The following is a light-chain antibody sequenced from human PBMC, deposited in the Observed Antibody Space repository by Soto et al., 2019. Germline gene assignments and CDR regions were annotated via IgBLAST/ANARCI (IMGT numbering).Light chain of an antibody. CDR3: QQSHSIPYT. J-gene: IGKJ2*01. Sequence: DIPMTQSPSSLSASVGDRVTITCRASQTISSYLNWYKQKPGKAPKLLIYAASSLQSGVPSRFSGSGSGTDFTLTISSLQPEDFATYYCQQSHSIPYTFGQGTKLEIK. CDR2: AAS. CDR1: QTISSY. V-gene: IGKV1-39*01.